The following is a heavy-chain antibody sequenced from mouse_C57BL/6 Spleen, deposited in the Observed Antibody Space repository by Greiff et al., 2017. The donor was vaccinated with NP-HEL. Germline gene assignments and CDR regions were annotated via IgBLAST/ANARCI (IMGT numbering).Heavy chain of an antibody. Sequence: EVKLVESGGGLVKPGGSLKLSCAASGFTFSDYGMHWVRQAPEKGLEWVAYISSGSSTIYYVDTVKGRFTISRDNAKNTLFLQMTSLRSEDTAMYYCAKGKNWDEGYFDYWGQGTTLTVSS. J-gene: IGHJ2*01. V-gene: IGHV5-17*01. CDR2: ISSGSSTI. D-gene: IGHD4-1*01. CDR1: GFTFSDYG. CDR3: AKGKNWDEGYFDY.